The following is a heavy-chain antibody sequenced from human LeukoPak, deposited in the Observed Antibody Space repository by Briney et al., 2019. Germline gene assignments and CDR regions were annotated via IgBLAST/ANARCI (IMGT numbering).Heavy chain of an antibody. J-gene: IGHJ4*02. CDR3: ARDRGYSSGWYYFDY. CDR2: IYTSGST. CDR1: GGSFSGYY. V-gene: IGHV4-4*07. D-gene: IGHD6-19*01. Sequence: SETLSLTCAVYGGSFSGYYWSWIRQPAGKGLEWIGRIYTSGSTNYNPSLKSRVTMSVDTSKNQFSLKLSSVTAADTAVYYCARDRGYSSGWYYFDYWGQGTLVTVSS.